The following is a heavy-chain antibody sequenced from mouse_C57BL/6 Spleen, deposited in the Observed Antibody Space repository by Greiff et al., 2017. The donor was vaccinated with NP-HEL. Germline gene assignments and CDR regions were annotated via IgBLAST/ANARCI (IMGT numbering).Heavy chain of an antibody. Sequence: QVQLQQSGAELVRPGASVTLSCKASGYTFTDYEMHWVKQTPVHGLEWIGAIDPETGGTAYNQKFKGKAILTADKSSSTAYMELRSLTSEDSAVYYCTPIYYGNYGWFAYWGQGTLVTVSA. J-gene: IGHJ3*01. CDR3: TPIYYGNYGWFAY. D-gene: IGHD2-1*01. CDR1: GYTFTDYE. V-gene: IGHV1-15*01. CDR2: IDPETGGT.